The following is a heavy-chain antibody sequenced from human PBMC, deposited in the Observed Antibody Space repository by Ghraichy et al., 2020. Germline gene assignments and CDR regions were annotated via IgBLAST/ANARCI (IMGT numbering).Heavy chain of an antibody. V-gene: IGHV5-51*01. CDR2: IYPGDSDT. CDR3: ASWGSWAFWSGYYEWYGMDV. CDR1: GYSFTSYW. Sequence: GESLNISCKGSGYSFTSYWIGWVRQMPGKGLEWMGIIYPGDSDTRYSPSFQGQVTISADKSISTAYLQWSSLKASDTAMYYCASWGSWAFWSGYYEWYGMDVWGQGTTVTVSS. D-gene: IGHD3-3*01. J-gene: IGHJ6*02.